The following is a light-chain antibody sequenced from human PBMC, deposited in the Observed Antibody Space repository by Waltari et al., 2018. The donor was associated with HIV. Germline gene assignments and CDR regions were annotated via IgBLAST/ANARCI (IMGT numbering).Light chain of an antibody. CDR2: EVN. Sequence: QSALTQPPSASGSPGKSVTISCTGTSSDVGGFNYVSWYQHHPGKAPKLMIYEVNKRPSGVPDRFSGSKSGNTASLTVSGLQAEDEADYYCSSYASSNNLVFGGGTRLTVL. CDR3: SSYASSNNLV. V-gene: IGLV2-8*01. CDR1: SSDVGGFNY. J-gene: IGLJ3*02.